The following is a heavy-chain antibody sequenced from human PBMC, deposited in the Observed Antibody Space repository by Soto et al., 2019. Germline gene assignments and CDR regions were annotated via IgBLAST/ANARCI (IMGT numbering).Heavy chain of an antibody. CDR3: AKARYNHYGGLDV. Sequence: EVQLLESGGGLVQPGGSLRLSCAASGFTFSSYAIRWVRQAPGKGLEWVSTFSGGVGSTYYADSVKGRFTISRDNSKNTFYLQMNSLRVEDTAVYYCAKARYNHYGGLDVWGQGTTVTVSS. V-gene: IGHV3-23*01. CDR2: FSGGVGST. J-gene: IGHJ6*02. CDR1: GFTFSSYA.